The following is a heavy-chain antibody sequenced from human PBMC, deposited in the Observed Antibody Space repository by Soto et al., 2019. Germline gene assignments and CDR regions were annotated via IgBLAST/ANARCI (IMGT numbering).Heavy chain of an antibody. V-gene: IGHV4-30-4*01. CDR2: IYYSGST. CDR1: GGSISSGDYY. D-gene: IGHD4-4*01. CDR3: ASLQSPRFDP. J-gene: IGHJ5*02. Sequence: SETLSLTCTVSGGSISSGDYYWSWIRQPPGKGLEWIGYIYYSGSTYYNPSLKSRVTISVDTSKNQFSLKLSSVTAADMAVYYCASLQSPRFDPWGQGTLVTVSS.